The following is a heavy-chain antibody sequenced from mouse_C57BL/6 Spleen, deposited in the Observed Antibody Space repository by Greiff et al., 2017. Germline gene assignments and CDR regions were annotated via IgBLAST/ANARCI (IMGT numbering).Heavy chain of an antibody. D-gene: IGHD1-1*01. J-gene: IGHJ1*03. CDR3: ARGTNSYVGYFGV. V-gene: IGHV1-55*01. Sequence: QVQLQQPGAELVKPGASVKMSCKASGYTFTSYWITWVKQRPGQGLEWIGDIYPGSGSTNYNEKFKSKATLTVDTSSSTAYMQLSSLTSEGSAVYYCARGTNSYVGYFGVWGTGTTVTGSS. CDR2: IYPGSGST. CDR1: GYTFTSYW.